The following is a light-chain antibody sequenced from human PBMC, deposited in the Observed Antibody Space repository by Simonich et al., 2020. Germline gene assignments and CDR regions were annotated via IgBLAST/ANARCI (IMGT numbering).Light chain of an antibody. Sequence: QTVVTQEPSFSVSPGGTVTLTCGLSSGSVSTSYYPSWYQQTPGPAPRTLIYSTNTRASGVPDRFSGSILGNKAALTITGAQADDESDYYWVLYMGSGIWVFGGGTKLTVL. CDR1: SGSVSTSYY. CDR3: VLYMGSGIWV. V-gene: IGLV8-61*01. CDR2: STN. J-gene: IGLJ3*02.